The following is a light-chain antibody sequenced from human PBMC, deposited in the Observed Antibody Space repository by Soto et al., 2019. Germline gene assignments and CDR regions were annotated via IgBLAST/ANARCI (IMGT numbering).Light chain of an antibody. CDR2: AAS. Sequence: DIQMTQSPSSLSASVGDRVIITCRASQSISKYLNWYQQKPGKAPKLLIHAASSLQSGVPSRFSGSGSGTDFTLTISSLQPEDFATYYCQQSNSRPSITFGQRTRLEIK. J-gene: IGKJ5*01. V-gene: IGKV1-39*01. CDR3: QQSNSRPSIT. CDR1: QSISKY.